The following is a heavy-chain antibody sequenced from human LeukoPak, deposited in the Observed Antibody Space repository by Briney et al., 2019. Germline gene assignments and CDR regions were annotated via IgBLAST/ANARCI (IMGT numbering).Heavy chain of an antibody. V-gene: IGHV3-23*01. D-gene: IGHD3-10*01. CDR2: ISGSGGST. J-gene: IGHJ1*01. CDR1: GFTFSSYA. Sequence: PGGSLRLSCAASGFTFSSYAMSWVRQAPGKGLEWVSAISGSGGSTYYADSVKGRFTISRDNSKNTLYLQMNSLRAEDTAVYYCAKDLGVRGRLLSSLLVRAEYFQHWGQGTLVTVSS. CDR3: AKDLGVRGRLLSSLLVRAEYFQH.